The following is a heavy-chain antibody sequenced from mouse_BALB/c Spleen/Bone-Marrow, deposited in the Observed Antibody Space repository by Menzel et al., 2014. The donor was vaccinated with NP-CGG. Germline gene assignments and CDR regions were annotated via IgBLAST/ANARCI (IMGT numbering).Heavy chain of an antibody. D-gene: IGHD1-2*01. CDR2: IWAGGST. CDR1: GFSLTSYG. Sequence: QVQLKHSGPGLVAPSQSLSITCTVSGFSLTSYGIHWVRQPPGKGLEWLGVIWAGGSTNYNSALMSRLSISKDNSKSQVFLKMNSLQTDDTAMYYCARDGGDYGYRFAYWGQGTLVTVSA. CDR3: ARDGGDYGYRFAY. V-gene: IGHV2-9*02. J-gene: IGHJ3*01.